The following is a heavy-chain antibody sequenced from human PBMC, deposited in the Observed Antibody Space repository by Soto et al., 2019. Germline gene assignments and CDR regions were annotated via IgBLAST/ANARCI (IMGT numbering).Heavy chain of an antibody. Sequence: PGGSLRLSCAAPGFTFSSYSMNWVRQAPGKGLEWVSSISSSSSYIYYADSVKGRFTISRDNAKNSLYLQMNSLRAEDTAVYYCASGGLRFLEWLPNYYYGMDVWGQGTTVTVSS. J-gene: IGHJ6*02. CDR2: ISSSSSYI. CDR1: GFTFSSYS. D-gene: IGHD3-3*01. V-gene: IGHV3-21*01. CDR3: ASGGLRFLEWLPNYYYGMDV.